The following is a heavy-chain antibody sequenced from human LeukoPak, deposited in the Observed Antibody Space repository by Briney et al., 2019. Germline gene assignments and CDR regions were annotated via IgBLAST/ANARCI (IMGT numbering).Heavy chain of an antibody. Sequence: GESLRLSCVGSGFSVSDSWMSWVRQAPGKGLEWVANIKKDGSAEYHVDAVKGRFTISRDNAKHSLYLQMNSLRAEDTAVYFCTRLSEMIRGPQVIYYFDYWGQGTLVTVSA. CDR2: IKKDGSAE. D-gene: IGHD3-10*01. V-gene: IGHV3-7*01. CDR3: TRLSEMIRGPQVIYYFDY. CDR1: GFSVSDSW. J-gene: IGHJ4*02.